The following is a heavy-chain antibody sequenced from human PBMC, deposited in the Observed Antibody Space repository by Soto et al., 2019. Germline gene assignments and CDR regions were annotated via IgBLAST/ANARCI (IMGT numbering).Heavy chain of an antibody. J-gene: IGHJ6*02. CDR2: IYTSGST. V-gene: IGHV4-4*07. CDR3: ARGSYDPHYYYYGMDV. D-gene: IGHD3-22*01. CDR1: GGSISSYY. Sequence: TSETLSLTCTVSGGSISSYYWSWIRQPAGKGLEWIGRIYTSGSTNYNPSLKSRVTMSVDTSKNQFSLKLSSVTAADTAVYYCARGSYDPHYYYYGMDVWGQGTTGTVSS.